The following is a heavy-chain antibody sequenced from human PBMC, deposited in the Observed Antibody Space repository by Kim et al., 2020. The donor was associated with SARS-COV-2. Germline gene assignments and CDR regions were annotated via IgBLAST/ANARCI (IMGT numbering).Heavy chain of an antibody. CDR2: NT. V-gene: IGHV1-3*01. Sequence: NTKYSQKFQGRVTITRDTSASTAYMELSSLRSEDTAVYYCARGTTSCYDYWGQGTLVTVSS. CDR3: ARGTTSCYDY. J-gene: IGHJ4*02. D-gene: IGHD2-2*01.